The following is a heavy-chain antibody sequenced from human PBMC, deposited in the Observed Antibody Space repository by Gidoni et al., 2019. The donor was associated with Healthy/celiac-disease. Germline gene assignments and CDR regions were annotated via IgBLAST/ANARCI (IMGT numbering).Heavy chain of an antibody. V-gene: IGHV3-33*01. J-gene: IGHJ6*02. CDR2: IWYDGSNR. Sequence: QVQLVESGGGVVQPGRSLRLSCAASGFTFSTYGMHWVRQAPGKGLEWVAFIWYDGSNRYYADSVKGRFTISRDDSKNTLYLQIYSLRAEDTAVYYCARVDQTMVARLASYGMDVWGQGTTVTVSS. D-gene: IGHD3-10*01. CDR1: GFTFSTYG. CDR3: ARVDQTMVARLASYGMDV.